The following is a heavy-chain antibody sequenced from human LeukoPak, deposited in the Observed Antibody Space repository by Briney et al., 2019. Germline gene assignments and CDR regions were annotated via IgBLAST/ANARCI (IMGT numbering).Heavy chain of an antibody. V-gene: IGHV1-8*01. CDR1: GYTFTSYD. D-gene: IGHD3-22*01. J-gene: IGHJ4*02. CDR3: AIKLSSGGY. CDR2: GSPNSANT. Sequence: ASVKVSCKASGYTFTSYDVNWVRQATGQGLEWMGWGSPNSANTAYAQKFQGRVTMTRNTSISTAYMELSSLRSEDTAVYYCAIKLSSGGYWGQGTLDTVSS.